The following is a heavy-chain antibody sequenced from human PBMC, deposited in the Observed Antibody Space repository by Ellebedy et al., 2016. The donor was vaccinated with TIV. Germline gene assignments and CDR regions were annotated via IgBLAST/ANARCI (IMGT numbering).Heavy chain of an antibody. Sequence: MPSETLSLTCTVSGGSISSSSYYWGWIRQPPGKGLEWIGSIYYSGSTYYNPSLKSRVTISVDTSKNQFSLKLSSVTAADTAVYYCALEAYGDYGTIIIDYWGQGTLVTVSS. D-gene: IGHD4-17*01. V-gene: IGHV4-39*01. CDR3: ALEAYGDYGTIIIDY. J-gene: IGHJ4*02. CDR1: GGSISSSSYY. CDR2: IYYSGST.